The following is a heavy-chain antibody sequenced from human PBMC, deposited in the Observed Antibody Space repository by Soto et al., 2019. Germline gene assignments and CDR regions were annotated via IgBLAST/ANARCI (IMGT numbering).Heavy chain of an antibody. D-gene: IGHD2-21*02. CDR3: AKDRRYCGGDCYSNWFDP. CDR2: ISGSGGST. CDR1: GFTFSSYA. Sequence: PXGSLRLSCAASGFTFSSYAMSWVRQAPGKGLDWVSAISGSGGSTYYADSVKGRFTISRDNSKNTLYLQMNSLRAEDTAVYYCAKDRRYCGGDCYSNWFDPWGQGTLVTVSS. V-gene: IGHV3-23*01. J-gene: IGHJ5*02.